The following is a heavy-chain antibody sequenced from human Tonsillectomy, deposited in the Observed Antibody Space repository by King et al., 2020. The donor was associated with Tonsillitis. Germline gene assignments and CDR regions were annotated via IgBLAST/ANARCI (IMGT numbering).Heavy chain of an antibody. Sequence: VQLVQSGAEVKKPGASVKVPCKASGYTFTSYYVHWVRQAPGQGLEWMGVINPSGGNTIYAQKFQGRVTLTRDTSTTTVYMEMRSLRPDDTAVYYCARDGGIFGVALGLDHWGQGTLVTVSS. J-gene: IGHJ4*02. D-gene: IGHD3-3*01. V-gene: IGHV1-46*01. CDR3: ARDGGIFGVALGLDH. CDR2: INPSGGNT. CDR1: GYTFTSYY.